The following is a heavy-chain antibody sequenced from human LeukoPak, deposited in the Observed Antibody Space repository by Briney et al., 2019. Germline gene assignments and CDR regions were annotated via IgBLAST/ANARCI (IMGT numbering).Heavy chain of an antibody. CDR3: AKATYSESFFDY. Sequence: GGSLRLSCAASGFTFSSYAMSWVRQAPGKGLEWVSAISGSGGSTYYADSVKGRFTISRDNSKNTLYLKMNSMRAEDTAVYYCAKATYSESFFDYWGQGTLVTVSS. V-gene: IGHV3-23*01. D-gene: IGHD6-13*01. CDR1: GFTFSSYA. CDR2: ISGSGGST. J-gene: IGHJ4*02.